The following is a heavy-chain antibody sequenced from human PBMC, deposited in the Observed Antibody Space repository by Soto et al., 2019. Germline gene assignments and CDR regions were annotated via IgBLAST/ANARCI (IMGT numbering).Heavy chain of an antibody. CDR3: AKGLINGRWYAED. Sequence: GGSLRLSCAASGFIFSTYSMNWVRQAPGKGLEWISYIISDSSTIYYADSVRGRFTITRDNDKNSVYLQMNNLRVEDTGAYYCAKGLINGRWYAEDWGQGTLVTVAS. CDR1: GFIFSTYS. V-gene: IGHV3-48*01. D-gene: IGHD6-13*01. CDR2: IISDSSTI. J-gene: IGHJ4*02.